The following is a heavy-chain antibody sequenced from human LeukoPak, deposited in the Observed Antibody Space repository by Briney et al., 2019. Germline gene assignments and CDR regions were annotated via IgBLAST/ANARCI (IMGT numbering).Heavy chain of an antibody. V-gene: IGHV1-18*01. D-gene: IGHD3-9*01. CDR3: ARSPDYDILTGYYDY. J-gene: IGHJ4*02. CDR2: INAYNGNT. CDR1: GYTFTSYG. Sequence: ASVKVSCKASGYTFTSYGISWVRQAPGQGLEWMGWINAYNGNTNYAQKLQGRVTMTTDTSTSTAYMELRSLRSDDTAVYYCARSPDYDILTGYYDYWGQGTLVTVSS.